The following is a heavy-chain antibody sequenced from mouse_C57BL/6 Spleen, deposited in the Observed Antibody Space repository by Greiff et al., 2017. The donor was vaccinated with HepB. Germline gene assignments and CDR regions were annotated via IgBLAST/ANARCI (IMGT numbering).Heavy chain of an antibody. J-gene: IGHJ4*01. Sequence: EVKLVESEGGLVQPGSSMKLSCTASGFTFSDYYMAWVRQVPEKGLEWVANINYDGSSTYYLDSLKSRFIISRDNAKNILYLQMSSLKSEDTATYYCARLGTAMDYWGQGTSVTVSS. V-gene: IGHV5-16*01. CDR1: GFTFSDYY. CDR2: INYDGSST. CDR3: ARLGTAMDY. D-gene: IGHD3-3*01.